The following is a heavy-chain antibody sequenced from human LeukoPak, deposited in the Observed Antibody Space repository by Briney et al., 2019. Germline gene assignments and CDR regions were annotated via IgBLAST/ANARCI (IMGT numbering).Heavy chain of an antibody. CDR1: ASTFDDYS. Sequence: PGGFRRLSCAASASTFDDYSMHWVRQAPGKGLEWVSGISWNSGSIGYADSVKGRFTISRDNAKDSLYLQMNSLRAEDTALYYCAKDAYSSSWPYYYYYYGMDVWGQGTTVTVSS. D-gene: IGHD6-13*01. CDR2: ISWNSGSI. CDR3: AKDAYSSSWPYYYYYYGMDV. V-gene: IGHV3-9*01. J-gene: IGHJ6*02.